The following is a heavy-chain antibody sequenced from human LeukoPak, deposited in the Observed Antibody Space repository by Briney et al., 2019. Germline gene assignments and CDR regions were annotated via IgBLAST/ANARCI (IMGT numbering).Heavy chain of an antibody. CDR2: IKHSENT. CDR3: ARNFDSSGYYLAY. J-gene: IGHJ4*02. CDR1: GGSFSGYY. D-gene: IGHD3-22*01. V-gene: IGHV4-34*01. Sequence: SETLSLTCAVYGGSFSGYYWSWIRQPPGKGLQWIGEINYSENTNWIGEIKHSENTNYNPSLKSRVTISVDRSKNQFSLQLRSVTAADTAVYYCARNFDSSGYYLAYWGQGKLVTVSS.